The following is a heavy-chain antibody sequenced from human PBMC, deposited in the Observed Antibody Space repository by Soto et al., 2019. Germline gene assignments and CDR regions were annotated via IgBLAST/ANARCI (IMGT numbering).Heavy chain of an antibody. V-gene: IGHV4-34*01. CDR1: GGSFSGYY. Sequence: SETLSLTCAVYGGSFSGYYWSWIRQPPGKGLEWIGEINHSGSTNYNPSLKSRVTISVDTSKNQFSLKLSSVTAADTAVYYCARVPMTYDAFDIWGQGTMVTVSS. CDR2: INHSGST. CDR3: ARVPMTYDAFDI. D-gene: IGHD2-21*02. J-gene: IGHJ3*02.